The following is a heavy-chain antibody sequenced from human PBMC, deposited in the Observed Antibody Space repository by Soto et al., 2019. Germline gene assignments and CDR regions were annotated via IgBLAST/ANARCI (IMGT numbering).Heavy chain of an antibody. CDR2: IYYSGST. J-gene: IGHJ5*02. CDR3: ARERYYYDSSGYRGVNNWFDP. CDR1: GGSISSGGYY. D-gene: IGHD3-22*01. Sequence: PSETLSLTCTVSGGSISSGGYYWSWIRKHPGKGLEWIGYIYYSGSTYYNPSLKSRVTISVDTSKNQFSLKLSSVTAADTAVYYCARERYYYDSSGYRGVNNWFDPWGQGTLVTVSS. V-gene: IGHV4-31*03.